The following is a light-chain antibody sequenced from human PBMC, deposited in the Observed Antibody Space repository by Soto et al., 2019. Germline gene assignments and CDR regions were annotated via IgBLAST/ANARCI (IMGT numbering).Light chain of an antibody. V-gene: IGLV1-51*02. Sequence: QSVLTQPPSMSAAPGQNVTMSCFVGSSNIRNDYVSWHQQLPGTAPNLLIYENDNRPSGLPDRFSGSKSGTSATLGITGLQTGDEADYYCGTWNSRRSICVFGTGTKVTVL. CDR2: END. CDR1: SSNIRNDY. J-gene: IGLJ1*01. CDR3: GTWNSRRSICV.